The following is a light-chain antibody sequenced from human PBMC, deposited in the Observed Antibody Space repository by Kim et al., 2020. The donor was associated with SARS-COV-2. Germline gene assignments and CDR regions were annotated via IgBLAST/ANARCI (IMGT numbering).Light chain of an antibody. CDR2: VAS. Sequence: SGGTSVTCPCRAVQSMTTWLAWYQQTPGNAPKLLISVASILQTGVPPRFSGGGSGGDFTLTISNLQPDDFATYYCQQYNCFSSFGQGTKLEI. V-gene: IGKV1-5*01. CDR1: QSMTTW. CDR3: QQYNCFSS. J-gene: IGKJ2*03.